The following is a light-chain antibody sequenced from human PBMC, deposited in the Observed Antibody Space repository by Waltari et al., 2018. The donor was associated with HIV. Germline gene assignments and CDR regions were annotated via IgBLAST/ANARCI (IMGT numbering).Light chain of an antibody. J-gene: IGLJ3*02. CDR3: ASWDDSLSAWL. Sequence: QTVLTQPPSASETPGPTITTSCSGSRSTIGSTSVNWYVQLPHTAPKLLIYRNNQRPSGVPGRFSGSKSGTSASLAISDLQSDDDADYYCASWDDSLSAWLFGGGTKLTVL. V-gene: IGLV1-44*01. CDR2: RNN. CDR1: RSTIGSTS.